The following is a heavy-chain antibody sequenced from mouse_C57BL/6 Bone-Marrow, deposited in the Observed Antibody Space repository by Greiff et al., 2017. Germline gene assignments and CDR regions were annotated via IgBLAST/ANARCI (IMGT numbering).Heavy chain of an antibody. CDR1: GYTFTSYD. J-gene: IGHJ3*01. D-gene: IGHD2-5*01. CDR2: IYPRDGST. Sequence: QVQLQQSGPELVKPGASVKLSCKASGYTFTSYDINWVKQRPGQGLEWIGWIYPRDGSTKYNEKFKGKATLTVDTSSSTAYMELHSLTSEDSAVYFCARHYSNYGFAYWGQGTLVTVSA. CDR3: ARHYSNYGFAY. V-gene: IGHV1-85*01.